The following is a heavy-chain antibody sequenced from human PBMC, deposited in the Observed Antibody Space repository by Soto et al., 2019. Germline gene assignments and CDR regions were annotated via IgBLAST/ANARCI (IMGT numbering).Heavy chain of an antibody. Sequence: GSLRLSCAASGFTFSNAWMSWVRQAPGKGLEWVGRIKSKTDGGTTDYAAPVKGRFTISRDDSKNTLYLQMNSLKTEDTAVYYCTTETLTLYYYYMDVWGKGTTVTVSS. CDR3: TTETLTLYYYYMDV. V-gene: IGHV3-15*01. CDR2: IKSKTDGGTT. D-gene: IGHD3-9*01. J-gene: IGHJ6*03. CDR1: GFTFSNAW.